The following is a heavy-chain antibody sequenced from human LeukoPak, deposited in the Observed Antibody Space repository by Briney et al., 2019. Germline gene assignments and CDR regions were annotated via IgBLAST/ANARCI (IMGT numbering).Heavy chain of an antibody. V-gene: IGHV3-30*18. J-gene: IGHJ4*02. CDR1: GFTFSSYG. CDR2: ISYDGSNK. Sequence: PGGSLRLSCAASGFTFSSYGMHWVGQAPGKGLEWVAVISYDGSNKYYADSVKGRFTISRDNSKNTLYLQMNSLRAEDTAVYYCAKEATYYDILTGYRNEYHFDYWGQGTLVTVSS. CDR3: AKEATYYDILTGYRNEYHFDY. D-gene: IGHD3-9*01.